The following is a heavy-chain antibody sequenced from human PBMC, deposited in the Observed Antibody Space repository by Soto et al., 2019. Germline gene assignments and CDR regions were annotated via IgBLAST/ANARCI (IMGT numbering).Heavy chain of an antibody. CDR1: GGTFSSYA. CDR2: IIPIFGTA. J-gene: IGHJ4*02. CDR3: ARAADVLRFLEWLYQFDY. V-gene: IGHV1-69*13. D-gene: IGHD3-3*01. Sequence: SVKVSFKASGGTFSSYAISWVRQAPGQGLEWMGGIIPIFGTANYAQKFQGRVTIAADESTSTAYMELSSLRSEDTAVYYCARAADVLRFLEWLYQFDYWGQGTLVTVSS.